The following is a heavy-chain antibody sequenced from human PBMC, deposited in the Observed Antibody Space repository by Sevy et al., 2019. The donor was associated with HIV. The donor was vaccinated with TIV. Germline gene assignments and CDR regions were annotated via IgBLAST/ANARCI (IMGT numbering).Heavy chain of an antibody. CDR3: ARERTTWTDAFDV. J-gene: IGHJ3*01. CDR1: GYTXPDYG. D-gene: IGHD1-1*01. Sequence: ASVKVSCRTSGYTXPDYGISWVRQAPGQGLEWMGWISPNTGNTEYPQKFQGRLTVTTDTSTTTAYMELRSLRSDDTAIYYCARERTTWTDAFDVWGQGTMVTVSS. CDR2: ISPNTGNT. V-gene: IGHV1-18*04.